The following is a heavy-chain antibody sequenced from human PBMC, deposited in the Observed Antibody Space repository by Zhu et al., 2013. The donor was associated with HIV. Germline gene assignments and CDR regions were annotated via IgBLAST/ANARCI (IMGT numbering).Heavy chain of an antibody. J-gene: IGHJ4*02. D-gene: IGHD3-10*01. CDR2: IGTSSSTT. CDR3: ARTRGFGKSDY. CDR1: GFSVSSNY. V-gene: IGHV3-48*02. Sequence: EVQLVETGGGLIQPGGSLRLSCAASGFSVSSNYMSWVRQAPGKGLEWVSYIGTSSSTTFYTDSVRGRFTISRDDAKDSLYLQMSSLREEDTAVYYCARTRGFGKSDYWGQGIRGHRLL.